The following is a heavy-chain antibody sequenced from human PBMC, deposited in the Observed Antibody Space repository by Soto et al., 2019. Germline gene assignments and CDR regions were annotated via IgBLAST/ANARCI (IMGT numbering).Heavy chain of an antibody. V-gene: IGHV3-30*18. J-gene: IGHJ4*02. CDR1: RFSFSDYG. Sequence: QVLLVESGGGVVQPGWSLRLSCAASRFSFSDYGMHWVRQAPGKGLEWVAGISHGASRKSYSDSVKGRFIISRDNSKKTVYLQLNRLRREDTAVYYCVKDWVGGSNRYQLDYWGQGTLVTVSS. CDR3: VKDWVGGSNRYQLDY. CDR2: ISHGASRK. D-gene: IGHD4-4*01.